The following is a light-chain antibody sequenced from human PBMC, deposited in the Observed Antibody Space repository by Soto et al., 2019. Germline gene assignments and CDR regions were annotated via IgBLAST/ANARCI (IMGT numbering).Light chain of an antibody. CDR1: QSVSSY. CDR2: DAS. CDR3: QQRGT. J-gene: IGKJ4*01. Sequence: EIVLTQSPATLSLSPGERATLSCRASQSVSSYLAWYQQKPGQAPRLLIYDASNRATGIPARFSGSGSGTDFTRTISSLEPEAFAVYYCQQRGTFGGGTKVEIK. V-gene: IGKV3-11*01.